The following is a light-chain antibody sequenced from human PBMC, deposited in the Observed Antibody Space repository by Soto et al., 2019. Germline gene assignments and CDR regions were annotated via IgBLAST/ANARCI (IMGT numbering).Light chain of an antibody. J-gene: IGKJ5*01. CDR2: DAS. CDR1: QGIRSL. CDR3: QQYDSYPIT. Sequence: DIQMTQSPSSLSSSVGDRATLTCRASQGIRSLLVWYQQKPEKAPKSLIYDASNLDSGVPSRFSGSASGTYYTPTISRLQPEDFATYCCQQYDSYPITFGQGTRLEIK. V-gene: IGKV1D-16*01.